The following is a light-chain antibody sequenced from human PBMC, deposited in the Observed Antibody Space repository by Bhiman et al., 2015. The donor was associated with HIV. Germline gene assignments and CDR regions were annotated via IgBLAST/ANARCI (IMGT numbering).Light chain of an antibody. CDR2: DVS. Sequence: QSALTQPASVSGSPGQSITISCTGTSSDVGGYKHVSWYQQHPGKAPKLMIYDVSYRPSGVSNRFSGSKSGTSASLAITGLQADDESDYYCQSYDSSLSHVFGTATRVTVL. CDR1: SSDVGGYKH. J-gene: IGLJ1*01. V-gene: IGLV2-14*03. CDR3: QSYDSSLSHV.